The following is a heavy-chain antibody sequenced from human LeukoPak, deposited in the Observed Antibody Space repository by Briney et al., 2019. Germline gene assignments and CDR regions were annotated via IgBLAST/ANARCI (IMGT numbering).Heavy chain of an antibody. V-gene: IGHV3-23*01. CDR3: AKGLRKDYGDYAGLDS. CDR1: GFIFSSYA. D-gene: IGHD4-17*01. J-gene: IGHJ4*02. Sequence: GGSLRLSCAASGFIFSSYAMSWVRQAPGKGLEWVSTISGSGGSTYYADSVKGRFTISRDNSKNTLYVQMNSLRVEDTAVYYCAKGLRKDYGDYAGLDSWGRGTLVTVSS. CDR2: ISGSGGST.